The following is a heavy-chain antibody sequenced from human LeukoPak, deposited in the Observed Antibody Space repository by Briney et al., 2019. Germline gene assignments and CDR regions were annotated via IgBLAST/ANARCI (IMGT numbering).Heavy chain of an antibody. CDR3: ARGVAGYYDILTGSNWFDP. CDR1: VGTFSSYA. D-gene: IGHD3-9*01. V-gene: IGHV1-69*05. CDR2: IIPIFGTA. Sequence: SVKVSCKASVGTFSSYAISWVRQAPGQGLEWMGRIIPIFGTANYAQKFQGRDPSTTDESTSTAYMERRSLRSEDTAVYYCARGVAGYYDILTGSNWFDPWGQGTLVSVSS. J-gene: IGHJ5*02.